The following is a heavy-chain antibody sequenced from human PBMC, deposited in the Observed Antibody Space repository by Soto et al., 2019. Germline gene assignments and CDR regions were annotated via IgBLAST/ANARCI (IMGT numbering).Heavy chain of an antibody. CDR1: GGSFSGYY. J-gene: IGHJ6*02. CDR2: IYHSGST. CDR3: ARAHYGDYGYGMDV. V-gene: IGHV4-34*01. Sequence: PSETLSLTCAVFGGSFSGYYWNWIRQPPGKGLEWIGYIYHSGSTYYNPSLKSRVTISVDTSKNQFSLKLSSVTAADTAVYYCARAHYGDYGYGMDVWGQGTTVTVSS. D-gene: IGHD4-17*01.